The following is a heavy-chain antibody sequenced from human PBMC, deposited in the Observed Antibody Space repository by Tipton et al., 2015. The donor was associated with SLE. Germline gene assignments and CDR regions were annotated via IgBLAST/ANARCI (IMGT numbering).Heavy chain of an antibody. J-gene: IGHJ6*02. Sequence: SLRLSCAASGFTFSNYAMHWVRQAPGKRLEYVSAISNSGYDTYYADSVQGRFTISRDNSKNMLFLQMGSLGPEDMAVYYCARDLADYGMDVWGQGTSVTVSS. CDR2: ISNSGYDT. CDR1: GFTFSNYA. CDR3: ARDLADYGMDV. V-gene: IGHV3-64*02. D-gene: IGHD3-16*01.